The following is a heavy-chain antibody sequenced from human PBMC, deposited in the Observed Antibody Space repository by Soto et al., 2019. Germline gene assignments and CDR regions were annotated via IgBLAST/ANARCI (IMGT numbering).Heavy chain of an antibody. CDR3: TPSTY. J-gene: IGHJ4*02. V-gene: IGHV3-15*01. Sequence: PGGSLRLSCAASGFTFNNAWMNWVRQAPGKGLEWVARIKSITDGGTTDYASPVKGKFTISRDDSTTTLYLQMNSLKTEDTAVYYCTPSTYWGQGTLVTVSS. D-gene: IGHD3-3*02. CDR1: GFTFNNAW. CDR2: IKSITDGGTT.